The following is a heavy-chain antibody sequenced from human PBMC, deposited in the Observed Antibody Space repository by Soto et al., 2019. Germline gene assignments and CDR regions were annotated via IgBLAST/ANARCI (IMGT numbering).Heavy chain of an antibody. J-gene: IGHJ4*02. D-gene: IGHD6-13*01. CDR2: ISYDGSNK. CDR3: ARASGAAGNSEFVFDY. CDR1: GFTFSSYA. Sequence: PGGSLRLSCAAPGFTFSSYAMHWVRQAPGKGLEWVAVISYDGSNKYYADSVKGRFTISRDNSKNTLYLQMNSLRAEDTAVYYCARASGAAGNSEFVFDYWGQGTLVTVSS. V-gene: IGHV3-30-3*01.